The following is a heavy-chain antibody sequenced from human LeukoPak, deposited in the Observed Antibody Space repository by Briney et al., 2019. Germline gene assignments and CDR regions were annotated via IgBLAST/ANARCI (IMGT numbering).Heavy chain of an antibody. J-gene: IGHJ4*02. CDR1: GGSISTNY. Sequence: SETLSLTCTVSGGSISTNYWSWLRQPPGKGLEWIGYIYYSGSTNYNPSLKSRVTISVDTSKNQFSLKLSSVTAADTALYYCARDPYGGNSFDYWGQGTLVTVSS. CDR3: ARDPYGGNSFDY. CDR2: IYYSGST. V-gene: IGHV4-59*01. D-gene: IGHD4-23*01.